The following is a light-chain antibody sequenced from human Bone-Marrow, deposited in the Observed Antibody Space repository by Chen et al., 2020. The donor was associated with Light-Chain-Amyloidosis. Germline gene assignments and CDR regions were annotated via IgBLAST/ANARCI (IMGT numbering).Light chain of an antibody. V-gene: IGKV4-1*01. Sequence: TINCKSSQSVLYSSNNKNYLAWYQQKPGQPPKLLIYWASTRESGVPDRFSGSGSGTDFTLTISSLQAEDVAVYYCQQYYSTPYTFGQGTKLEIK. CDR1: QSVLYSSNNKNY. CDR3: QQYYSTPYT. J-gene: IGKJ2*01. CDR2: WAS.